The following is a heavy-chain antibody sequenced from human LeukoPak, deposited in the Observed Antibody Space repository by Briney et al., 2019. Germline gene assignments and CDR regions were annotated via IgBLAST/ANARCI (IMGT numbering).Heavy chain of an antibody. CDR1: IDSFSNYH. D-gene: IGHD1-26*01. CDR2: VNEVGGT. CDR3: ARGQGATVPQVGKNWFDP. V-gene: IGHV4-34*01. J-gene: IGHJ5*02. Sequence: SETLSLTCAVYIDSFSNYHWNWIRQTPSKGLEWIGEVNEVGGTNISPSLRNRVILSVDTSKDQFFLKLISVTVADTAIYYCARGQGATVPQVGKNWFDPWGQGTRVTVSS.